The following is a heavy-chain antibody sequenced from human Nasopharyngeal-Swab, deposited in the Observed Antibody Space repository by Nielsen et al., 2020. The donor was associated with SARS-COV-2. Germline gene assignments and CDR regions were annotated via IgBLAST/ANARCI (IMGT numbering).Heavy chain of an antibody. J-gene: IGHJ3*02. CDR1: GFTFSSYG. CDR2: IWYDGSNK. Sequence: GESLKISCAASGFTFSSYGMHWVRQAPGKGLEWVAVIWYDGSNKYYADSVKGRFTISRDNSKNTLYLQMNSLRAEDTAVYYCARGPRLLRFLEWLFSLDAFDSWGKGTMVTVSS. CDR3: ARGPRLLRFLEWLFSLDAFDS. V-gene: IGHV3-33*01. D-gene: IGHD3-3*01.